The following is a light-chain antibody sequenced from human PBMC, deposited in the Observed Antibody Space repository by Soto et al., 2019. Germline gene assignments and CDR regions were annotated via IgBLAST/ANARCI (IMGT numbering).Light chain of an antibody. J-gene: IGLJ3*02. CDR2: EDY. Sequence: QSALTQPASVSGSPGQSITISCTGSSSDVGSYNLVSWYQQHPGKAPKLIIYEDYKRPSGVSNRFSGSKSGNTASLTIAGLQAGDEADYYCCSYAGGNSWVFGGGTKVTVL. V-gene: IGLV2-23*01. CDR3: CSYAGGNSWV. CDR1: SSDVGSYNL.